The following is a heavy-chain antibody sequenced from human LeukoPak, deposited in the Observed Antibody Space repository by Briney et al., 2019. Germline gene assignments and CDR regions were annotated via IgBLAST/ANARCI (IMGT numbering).Heavy chain of an antibody. CDR2: ISSSSSYI. D-gene: IGHD1-26*01. CDR3: ARGRQNSGSYSDAFDI. Sequence: GGSLRLSCAASGFTVRTYNMNWVRQAPGKGLEWVSSISSSSSYIYYADSVKGRFTISRHNAKNSLYLQMNSLRAEDTAVYYCARGRQNSGSYSDAFDIWGQGTMVTVSS. CDR1: GFTVRTYN. V-gene: IGHV3-21*01. J-gene: IGHJ3*02.